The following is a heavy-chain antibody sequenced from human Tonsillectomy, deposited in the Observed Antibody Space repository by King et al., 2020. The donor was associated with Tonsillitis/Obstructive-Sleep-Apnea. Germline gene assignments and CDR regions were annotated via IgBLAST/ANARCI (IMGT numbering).Heavy chain of an antibody. J-gene: IGHJ4*02. CDR1: GGSIRSYY. CDR3: AGVYDTAVDY. Sequence: QLQESGPGLVKPSETLSHTCTVSGGSIRSYYWSWIRQPPGKGLEWIGYIYYSGSTNYNPSLKSRVTISVDTSKNQFSLKLSSVTAADTAVYYCAGVYDTAVDYWGQGTLVTVSS. D-gene: IGHD3-22*01. V-gene: IGHV4-59*01. CDR2: IYYSGST.